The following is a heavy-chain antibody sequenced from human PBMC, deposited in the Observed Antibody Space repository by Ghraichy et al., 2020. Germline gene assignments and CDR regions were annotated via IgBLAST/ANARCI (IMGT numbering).Heavy chain of an antibody. CDR1: GGSISSSIYY. D-gene: IGHD3-10*01. CDR3: ARHRGDADYYYGMDV. Sequence: SETLTLTCTVSGGSISSSIYYWGWIRQPPGKGLEWIGNIYYSGSTYYSPSLTSRVTISVDTSKNQFSLKLSSVTAADTAVYYCARHRGDADYYYGMDVWGQGTTVTVSS. V-gene: IGHV4-39*01. CDR2: IYYSGST. J-gene: IGHJ6*02.